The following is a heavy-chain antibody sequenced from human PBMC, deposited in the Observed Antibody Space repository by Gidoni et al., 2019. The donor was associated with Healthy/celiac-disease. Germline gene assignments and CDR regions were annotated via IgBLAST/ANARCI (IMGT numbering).Heavy chain of an antibody. J-gene: IGHJ5*02. CDR1: GFTFSSYA. CDR2: ISGSGGSK. CDR3: AKDLRYSSSWYGGNWFDP. Sequence: EVQLLESGGGLVQPGGSMRPSCAASGFTFSSYAIGWVRQAPGKGLEWFSAISGSGGSKYYADSVKGRFTISRDNSKNTLYLQMNSLRAEDTAVYYCAKDLRYSSSWYGGNWFDPWGQGTLVTVSS. V-gene: IGHV3-23*01. D-gene: IGHD6-13*01.